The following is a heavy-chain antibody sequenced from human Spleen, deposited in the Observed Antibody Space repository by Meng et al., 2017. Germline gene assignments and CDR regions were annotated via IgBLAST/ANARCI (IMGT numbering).Heavy chain of an antibody. CDR1: GGSFSGYY. V-gene: IGHV4-34*01. CDR2: INHSGST. Sequence: SETLSLTCAVYGGSFSGYYWSWIRQPPGKGLEWIGEINHSGSTNYNPSLKSRVTISVDTSKNQFSLKLTSVTAADTAVYYCAREGSYGYFDWGQGTLVTVSS. D-gene: IGHD5-18*01. J-gene: IGHJ4*02. CDR3: AREGSYGYFD.